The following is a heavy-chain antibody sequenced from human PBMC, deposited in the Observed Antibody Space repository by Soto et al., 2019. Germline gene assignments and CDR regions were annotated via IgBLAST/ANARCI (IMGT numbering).Heavy chain of an antibody. CDR1: GGSISSGDYY. CDR3: ARVQNDYVWGSYRFDY. V-gene: IGHV4-30-4*01. Sequence: QVQLQESGPGLVKPSQTLSLTCTVSGGSISSGDYYWSWIRQPPGKGLEWIGYIYYSGSTYYNPSLKSRVTISVDTSKNQCSLKLSSVTAADTAVYYCARVQNDYVWGSYRFDYWGQGTLVTVSS. D-gene: IGHD3-16*02. J-gene: IGHJ4*02. CDR2: IYYSGST.